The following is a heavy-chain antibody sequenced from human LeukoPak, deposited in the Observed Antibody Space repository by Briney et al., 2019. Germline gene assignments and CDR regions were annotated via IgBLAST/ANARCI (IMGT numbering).Heavy chain of an antibody. Sequence: SETLSLTCAVYGGSFSGYYWSWIRQPPGKGLEWIGEINHSGSTNYNPSLKSRVTISVDTSKNQFSLKLSSVTAADTAVYYCAIGYGSGLFDYWGQGTLVTVSS. J-gene: IGHJ4*02. CDR2: INHSGST. V-gene: IGHV4-34*01. CDR3: AIGYGSGLFDY. D-gene: IGHD6-19*01. CDR1: GGSFSGYY.